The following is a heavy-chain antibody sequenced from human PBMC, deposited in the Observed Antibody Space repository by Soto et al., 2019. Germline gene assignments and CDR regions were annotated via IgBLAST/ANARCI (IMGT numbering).Heavy chain of an antibody. CDR1: GGSISSGAFY. Sequence: QLQLQKSGPGLVKPSETLSLTCTVSGGSISSGAFYWGWIRQPPGKGLEWIGSIYYSGTTYYNPSLKSRVTISVDTSKKQFSLNLSSVTAADTALYYCASHRGTPDAFDIWGQGTMVTVSS. CDR2: IYYSGTT. J-gene: IGHJ3*02. V-gene: IGHV4-39*01. D-gene: IGHD3-10*01. CDR3: ASHRGTPDAFDI.